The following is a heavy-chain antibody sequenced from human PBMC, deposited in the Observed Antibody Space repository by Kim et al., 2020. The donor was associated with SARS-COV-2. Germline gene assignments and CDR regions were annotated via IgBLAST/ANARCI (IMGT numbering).Heavy chain of an antibody. V-gene: IGHV4-39*01. CDR2: ST. CDR3: AGPTLYEFDY. J-gene: IGHJ4*02. D-gene: IGHD5-12*01. Sequence: STYYNPSLKSRVTISVDTSKNQFSLELSSVTAADTAVYYCAGPTLYEFDYWGQGTLVTVSS.